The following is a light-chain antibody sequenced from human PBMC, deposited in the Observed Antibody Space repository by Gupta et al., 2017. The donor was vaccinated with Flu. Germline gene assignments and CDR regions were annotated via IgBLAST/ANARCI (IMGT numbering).Light chain of an antibody. J-gene: IGLJ3*02. CDR3: QTYDTSRRGSL. V-gene: IGLV1-40*01. CDR2: SNT. Sequence: QSVLTQPPSVSGAPGQTITISCTGTCTNIGAGYELGRYQHVPGTAPILIIFSNTPRPSAVPYRFSASSSAASAALAIARLQTDAEDHYYCQTYDTSRRGSLFGAGTRVTVL. CDR1: CTNIGAGYE.